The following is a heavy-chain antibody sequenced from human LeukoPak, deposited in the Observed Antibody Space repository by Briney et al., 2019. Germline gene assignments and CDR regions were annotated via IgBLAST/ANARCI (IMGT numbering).Heavy chain of an antibody. V-gene: IGHV3-21*01. Sequence: MPGGSLRLSCAASGFTFSSYGMNWVPQAPGKGLEWVSSIGTSTTYIHYADSVKGRFTISRDNAKNSLYLQLNRLRAEDTAIYYCARDGSSYRYFDSWGQGTLVTVTS. J-gene: IGHJ4*02. CDR3: ARDGSSYRYFDS. D-gene: IGHD1-26*01. CDR1: GFTFSSYG. CDR2: IGTSTTYI.